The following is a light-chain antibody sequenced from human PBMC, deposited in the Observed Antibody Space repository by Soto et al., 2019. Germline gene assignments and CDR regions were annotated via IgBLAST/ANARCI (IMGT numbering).Light chain of an antibody. V-gene: IGKV4-1*01. CDR1: QNVLYSSNNKNY. Sequence: DIVMTQSPDSLAVSLGERATINCRSSQNVLYSSNNKNYLAWYQQKPGQPPKLLIYWASTRESGVPDRFSGSGSATDFTLTISSLQAEDVAVYYCQQYYSTPRTFGQGTEVEIK. J-gene: IGKJ1*01. CDR3: QQYYSTPRT. CDR2: WAS.